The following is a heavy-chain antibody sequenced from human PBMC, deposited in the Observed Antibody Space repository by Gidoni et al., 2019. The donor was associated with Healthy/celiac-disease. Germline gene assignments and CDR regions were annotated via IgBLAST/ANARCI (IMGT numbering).Heavy chain of an antibody. CDR1: GGSISSSSYY. J-gene: IGHJ3*02. Sequence: QLQLQESGPGLVTPSETLSLTCTVSGGSISSSSYYWGWIRQPPGKGLEWIGSIYYSVSTYYNPSLKSRVTISVDTSKNQCSLKLSSVTAADTAVYYCARDRGIAANAFDIWGQGTMVTVSS. V-gene: IGHV4-39*07. CDR3: ARDRGIAANAFDI. CDR2: IYYSVST. D-gene: IGHD6-13*01.